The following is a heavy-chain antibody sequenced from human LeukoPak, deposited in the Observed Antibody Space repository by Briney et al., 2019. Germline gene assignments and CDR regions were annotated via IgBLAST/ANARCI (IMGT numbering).Heavy chain of an antibody. J-gene: IGHJ3*02. CDR1: GGSFSGYY. Sequence: PSETLSLTCAFYGGSFSGYYWSWIRQPPGKGLEGIGEINHSGSTNYNPSLKGRGTISVDTSKNQFSLKLSSVPAADTAVYYCAKSNGYGLVDIWGQGTMVTVSS. CDR3: AKSNGYGLVDI. V-gene: IGHV4-34*01. CDR2: INHSGST. D-gene: IGHD3-10*01.